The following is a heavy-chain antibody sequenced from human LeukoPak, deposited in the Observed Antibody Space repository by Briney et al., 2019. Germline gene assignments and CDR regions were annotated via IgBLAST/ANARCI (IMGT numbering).Heavy chain of an antibody. J-gene: IGHJ4*02. D-gene: IGHD4/OR15-4a*01. CDR3: ARRRRVLTDY. CDR1: GGSISSGDSY. CDR2: ISYRGKT. Sequence: SQTLSLTCTVSGGSISSGDSYWSWIRQPPGKGLEWIGYISYRGKTYYNPSLKSRLTISVDTSNNQFSLKLSSVTAADTAVYYCARRRRVLTDYWGQGTLVTVSS. V-gene: IGHV4-30-4*08.